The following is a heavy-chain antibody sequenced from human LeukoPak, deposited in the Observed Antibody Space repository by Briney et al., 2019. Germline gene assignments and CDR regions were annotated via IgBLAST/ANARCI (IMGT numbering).Heavy chain of an antibody. V-gene: IGHV3-30*18. CDR3: AKVADSSGYYTDDAFDI. Sequence: PGGTLRLSCAASGFTFSSYGMSWVRQAPGKGLEWVAAILYDGSKTFYGNGVRGRFTISRDNSKKMVFLQMNGLRAEDTAVYYCAKVADSSGYYTDDAFDIWGQGTMVTVSS. CDR2: ILYDGSKT. D-gene: IGHD3-22*01. CDR1: GFTFSSYG. J-gene: IGHJ3*02.